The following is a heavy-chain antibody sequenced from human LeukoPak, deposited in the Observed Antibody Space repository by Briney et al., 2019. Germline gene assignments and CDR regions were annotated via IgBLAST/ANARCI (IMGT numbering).Heavy chain of an antibody. CDR2: ISSSDSTK. CDR3: ARVGSSWFVAFDF. CDR1: GFTFSSYS. J-gene: IGHJ3*01. Sequence: GGSLRLSCAASGFTFSSYSMNWVRQAPGKGLEWVSYISSSDSTKYYADSVKGRFTISRDNAKNSLYLQMNSLRVEDTAVYYCARVGSSWFVAFDFWGQGTLVTVSS. D-gene: IGHD6-13*01. V-gene: IGHV3-48*04.